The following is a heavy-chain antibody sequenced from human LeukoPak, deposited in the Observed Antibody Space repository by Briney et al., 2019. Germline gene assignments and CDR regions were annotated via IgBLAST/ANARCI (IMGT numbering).Heavy chain of an antibody. D-gene: IGHD4-23*01. CDR3: ARDKAVVTRKYYYYGMDV. J-gene: IGHJ6*02. V-gene: IGHV3-21*01. CDR1: GFTFSSYS. Sequence: PGGSLRLSCAASGFTFSSYSMNWVRQAPGKGLEWVSSISSCSSYIYYADSVKGRFTISRDNAKNSLYLQMNSLRAEDTAVYYCARDKAVVTRKYYYYGMDVWGQGTTVTVSS. CDR2: ISSCSSYI.